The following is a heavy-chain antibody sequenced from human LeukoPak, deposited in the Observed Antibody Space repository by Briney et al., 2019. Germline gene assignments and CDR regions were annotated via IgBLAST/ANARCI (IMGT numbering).Heavy chain of an antibody. D-gene: IGHD3-9*01. CDR3: ARDYYDILTGYYLDY. CDR2: ISSSSSTI. J-gene: IGHJ4*02. V-gene: IGHV3-48*01. CDR1: GFAFSSYS. Sequence: GGSLRLSCAASGFAFSSYSMNWVRQAPGKGLEWVSYISSSSSTIYYADFVKGRFTISRDNAKNSLYLQMNSLRAEDTAAYYCARDYYDILTGYYLDYWGQGTLVTVSS.